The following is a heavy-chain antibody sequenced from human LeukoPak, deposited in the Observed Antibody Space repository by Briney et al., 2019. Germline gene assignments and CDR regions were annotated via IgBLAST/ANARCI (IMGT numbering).Heavy chain of an antibody. CDR1: GFTFTNYA. D-gene: IGHD6-19*01. CDR2: ISATGANS. V-gene: IGHV3-23*01. Sequence: GGSLRLSCAASGFTFTNYAMTWVRQAPGKGLEWVSTISATGANSFYADSVKGRFTISRDISKNTLYLQMNSLRAEDTAVYYCAKRGDCSGTDSVSFDYWGQGTLVTVSS. J-gene: IGHJ4*02. CDR3: AKRGDCSGTDSVSFDY.